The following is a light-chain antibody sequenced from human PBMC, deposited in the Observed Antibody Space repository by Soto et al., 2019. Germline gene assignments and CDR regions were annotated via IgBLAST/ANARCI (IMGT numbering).Light chain of an antibody. Sequence: QSALTQPASVSGSPGQWITISCTGTSSDVGGYNYVSWYQQHPGKAPKLMIFEVSNRPSGVSIRFSGSKSGNTASLTISGLQAEDEADYYCSSYTSSSTLVFGIGTKVTVL. V-gene: IGLV2-14*01. CDR2: EVS. J-gene: IGLJ1*01. CDR1: SSDVGGYNY. CDR3: SSYTSSSTLV.